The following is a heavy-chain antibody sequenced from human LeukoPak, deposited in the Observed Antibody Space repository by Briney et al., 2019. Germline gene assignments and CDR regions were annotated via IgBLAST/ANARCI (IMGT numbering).Heavy chain of an antibody. Sequence: PSETLSLTCTVSGGSISSSDYYWSWIRQPPGKGLEWIGYIFYSGSTYYNPSLKSRFTVSVDTSKNQFSLKLSSVTAADTAVYYCARSEQWLDNWGQGTLVTVSS. CDR1: GGSISSSDYY. CDR3: ARSEQWLDN. D-gene: IGHD6-19*01. V-gene: IGHV4-30-4*01. J-gene: IGHJ4*02. CDR2: IFYSGST.